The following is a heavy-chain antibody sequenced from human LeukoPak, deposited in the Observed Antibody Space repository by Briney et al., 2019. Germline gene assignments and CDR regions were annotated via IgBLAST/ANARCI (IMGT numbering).Heavy chain of an antibody. D-gene: IGHD7-27*01. CDR2: ISSSSSYI. V-gene: IGHV3-21*01. CDR3: ARDITGDPPPYYFDY. J-gene: IGHJ4*02. Sequence: GGSLRLSCAASGFTFSSYSMNWVRQAPGKGLEWVSSISSSSSYIYYADSVKGRFTISRDNAKNSLYLQMSSLRAEDTAVYYCARDITGDPPPYYFDYWGQGSLVTVSS. CDR1: GFTFSSYS.